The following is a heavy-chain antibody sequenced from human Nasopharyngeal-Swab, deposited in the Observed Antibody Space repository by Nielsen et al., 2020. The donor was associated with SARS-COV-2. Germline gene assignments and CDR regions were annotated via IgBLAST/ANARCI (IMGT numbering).Heavy chain of an antibody. CDR1: GGSIRRGDYY. CDR3: ARAATVNHFDY. D-gene: IGHD4-17*01. J-gene: IGHJ4*02. CDR2: ISYSGNT. Sequence: LRLSCSVSGGSIRRGDYYWSWIRQHPGKGLEWIGYISYSGNTYFNPSLKSRVTISLDTSKSQFSLKLSSVTAADTAVYYCARAATVNHFDYWGQGTLVTVSS. V-gene: IGHV4-31*03.